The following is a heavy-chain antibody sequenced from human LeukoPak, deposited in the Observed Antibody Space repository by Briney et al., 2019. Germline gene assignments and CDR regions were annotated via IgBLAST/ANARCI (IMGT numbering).Heavy chain of an antibody. CDR3: ARVGSSVDFDY. J-gene: IGHJ4*02. CDR2: ISASGGST. V-gene: IGHV3-23*01. Sequence: GGSLRLSCADSGFTFSGYAMSWVRQAPGKGLEWVSGISASGGSTYYADSVKGRFTISRDNSKNTLYLQMNSLRAEDTAVYYCARVGSSVDFDYWGQGTLVTVSS. CDR1: GFTFSGYA. D-gene: IGHD6-19*01.